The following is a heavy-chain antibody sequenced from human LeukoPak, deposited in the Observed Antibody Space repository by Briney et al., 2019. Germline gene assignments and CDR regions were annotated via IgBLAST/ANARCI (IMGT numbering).Heavy chain of an antibody. CDR2: ISYDGSEK. D-gene: IGHD3-10*01. V-gene: IGHV3-30-3*01. CDR3: ARGKGFGGSGSLYFDY. CDR1: GFTFSSYA. J-gene: IGHJ4*02. Sequence: GGSLRLSCAASGFTFSSYAVHWVRQAPGKGLEWVAVISYDGSEKYYADSVKGRFTISRDNSKNTLYLQMNSLRAEDTAVYYCARGKGFGGSGSLYFDYWGQGTLVTVSS.